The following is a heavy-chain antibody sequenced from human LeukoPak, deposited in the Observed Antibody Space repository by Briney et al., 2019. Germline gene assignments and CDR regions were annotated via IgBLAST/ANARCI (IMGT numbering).Heavy chain of an antibody. CDR2: INPSGGST. CDR3: ARDLDEVIVGATSWGFDY. Sequence: GASVKVSCKASGYTFTSYYMHWVRQAPGQGLEWMGIINPSGGSTSYAQKFQGRVTITADKSTSTAYMELSSLRSEDTAVYYCARDLDEVIVGATSWGFDYWGQGTLVTVSS. CDR1: GYTFTSYY. J-gene: IGHJ4*02. D-gene: IGHD1-26*01. V-gene: IGHV1-46*01.